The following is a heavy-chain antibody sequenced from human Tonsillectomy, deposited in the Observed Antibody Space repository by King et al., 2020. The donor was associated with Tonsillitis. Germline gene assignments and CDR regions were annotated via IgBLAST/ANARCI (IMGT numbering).Heavy chain of an antibody. CDR3: SRGPLFSCNPCLCHSPPFGH. CDR1: GGSISTYY. J-gene: IGHJ4*02. D-gene: IGHD2-21*01. V-gene: IGHV4-4*07. Sequence: VPLQESGPGLVKPSETLSLTCTVSGGSISTYYWNWIRQPAGKGLDWIGRVYSGGVTNYSPSLKSRVTMSVDTSKNQFTLKLRSVTAADTAVYYCSRGPLFSCNPCLCHSPPFGHRGRGTLVIVSS. CDR2: VYSGGVT.